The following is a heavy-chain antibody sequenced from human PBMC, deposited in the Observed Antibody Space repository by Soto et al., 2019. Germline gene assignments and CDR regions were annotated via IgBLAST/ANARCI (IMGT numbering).Heavy chain of an antibody. CDR3: AKDRMSQNYVWDPFDV. CDR2: SSSGGDDT. Sequence: EGQLLESGGGLVQPGGSLRLSCAASGFIFSNYAMTWVRQAPGKGLEWVSSSSSGGDDTYFADSVKGRFTMSRDNAKNTLSLQMNSLRVEDTAIYYCAKDRMSQNYVWDPFDVWGRWTMVTVSS. CDR1: GFIFSNYA. J-gene: IGHJ3*01. V-gene: IGHV3-23*01. D-gene: IGHD3-16*01.